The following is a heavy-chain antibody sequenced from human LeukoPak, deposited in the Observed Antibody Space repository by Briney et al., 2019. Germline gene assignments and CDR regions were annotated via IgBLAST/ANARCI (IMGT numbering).Heavy chain of an antibody. D-gene: IGHD3-10*01. Sequence: GGSLRLSCAASGFTFSSYGMHWVRQAPGKGLEWVAFIRYDGSNKYYSDSVKGRFTISRDNSKNTLYLQMNSLRAEDTAVYYCAKTPWFGELFYYYYYYMDVWGKGTTVTISS. CDR3: AKTPWFGELFYYYYYYMDV. CDR2: IRYDGSNK. V-gene: IGHV3-30*02. J-gene: IGHJ6*03. CDR1: GFTFSSYG.